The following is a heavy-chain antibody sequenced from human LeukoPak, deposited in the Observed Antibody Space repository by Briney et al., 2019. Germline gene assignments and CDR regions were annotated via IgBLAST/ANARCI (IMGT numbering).Heavy chain of an antibody. V-gene: IGHV4-59*01. J-gene: IGHJ4*02. CDR3: AKQSAGSSTWYSLHFDY. Sequence: SETLSLTCTVSGASISPYNWNWIRQPPGKGLEWIGYIYYSGSTNYNPSLKSRVTISVDTSKNQFSLQLSSVTAADTAVYFCAKQSAGSSTWYSLHFDYWGQGTLVTVSS. CDR1: GASISPYN. CDR2: IYYSGST. D-gene: IGHD2-2*01.